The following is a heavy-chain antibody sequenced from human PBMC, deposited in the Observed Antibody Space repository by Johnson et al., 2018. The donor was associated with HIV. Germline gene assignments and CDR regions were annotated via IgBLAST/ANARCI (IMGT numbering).Heavy chain of an antibody. CDR2: IYSGDTT. CDR3: ARDGSYHVLRFLEWFLRGGDAFDI. J-gene: IGHJ3*02. Sequence: MQLVESGGGLVQPGGSLRLSCAASGFTVRSNYMSWVRQAPGKGLEWVSLIYSGDTTYYADSVKGSLTISRDNPTKTLYIQMKSLRAEGTAVYYCARDGSYHVLRFLEWFLRGGDAFDIWGQGTMVTVSS. D-gene: IGHD3-3*01. CDR1: GFTVRSNY. V-gene: IGHV3-66*01.